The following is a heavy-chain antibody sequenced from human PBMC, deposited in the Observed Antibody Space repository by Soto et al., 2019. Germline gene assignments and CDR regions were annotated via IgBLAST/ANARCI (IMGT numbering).Heavy chain of an antibody. CDR3: AHKGGRGAGMDV. Sequence: QITLKESGPTLVKPTQTLTLTCTFSGFSLSTSGVGVAWIRQPPGQALEWLALTYWDDDKHYSPSLKSRLTITHDTSKNQVVLTMTNMDPVDTGTYYCAHKGGRGAGMDVWGQGTTVTVSS. J-gene: IGHJ6*02. D-gene: IGHD2-15*01. CDR1: GFSLSTSGVG. V-gene: IGHV2-5*02. CDR2: TYWDDDK.